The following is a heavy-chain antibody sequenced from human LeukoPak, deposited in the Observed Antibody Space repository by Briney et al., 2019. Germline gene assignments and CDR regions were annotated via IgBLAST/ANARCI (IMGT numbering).Heavy chain of an antibody. V-gene: IGHV4-39*07. Sequence: SETLSLTCTVSGGSISSSSYYWGWIRQPPGKGLEWIGSIYYSGSTYYNPSLKSRVTISVDTSKNQFSLKLSSVTAADTAVYYCASVNSGRGVPHDAFDIWGQGTMVTVSS. J-gene: IGHJ3*02. CDR1: GGSISSSSYY. CDR3: ASVNSGRGVPHDAFDI. D-gene: IGHD1-26*01. CDR2: IYYSGST.